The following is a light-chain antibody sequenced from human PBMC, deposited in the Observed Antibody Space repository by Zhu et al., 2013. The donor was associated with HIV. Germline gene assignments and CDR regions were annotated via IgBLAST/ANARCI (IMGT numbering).Light chain of an antibody. CDR1: SSDVGNYNL. CDR2: EVT. V-gene: IGLV2-23*02. Sequence: QSALTQPPSASGSPGQSVTISCTGTSSDVGNYNLVSWYQQHPGKAPKLVVYEVTKRPSGISNRFSGSKSGNTASLTISGLQADDEADYFCCSYAGSGTWMFGGGTKVTV. CDR3: CSYAGSGTWM. J-gene: IGLJ3*02.